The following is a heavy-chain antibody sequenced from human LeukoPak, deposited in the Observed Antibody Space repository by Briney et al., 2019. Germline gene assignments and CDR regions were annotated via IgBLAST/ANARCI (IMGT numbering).Heavy chain of an antibody. Sequence: ASVKVSCKSSGYTFTGYYMHWVRQAPGQGLEWMGWINPNSGGTNYAQKFQGRVTMTTDTSTSTAYMELRSLRSDDTAVYYCARELEWLLPDYWGQGTLVTVSS. J-gene: IGHJ4*02. CDR3: ARELEWLLPDY. V-gene: IGHV1-2*02. CDR2: INPNSGGT. D-gene: IGHD3-3*01. CDR1: GYTFTGYY.